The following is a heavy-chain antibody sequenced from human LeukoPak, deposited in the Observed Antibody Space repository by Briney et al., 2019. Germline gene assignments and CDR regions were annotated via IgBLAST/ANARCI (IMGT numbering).Heavy chain of an antibody. J-gene: IGHJ4*02. CDR3: ARGQEFDDGVFDS. D-gene: IGHD1-1*01. V-gene: IGHV3-23*01. CDR1: GFTFSSYA. CDR2: ISGSGTST. Sequence: GGSLRLSCAASGFTFSSYAMSWVRQAPGKGLEWVSAISGSGTSTYYADSVKGRFTISRDNSKNTLYLQMNSLRVEDTAIYYCARGQEFDDGVFDSWGQGTLVTVSS.